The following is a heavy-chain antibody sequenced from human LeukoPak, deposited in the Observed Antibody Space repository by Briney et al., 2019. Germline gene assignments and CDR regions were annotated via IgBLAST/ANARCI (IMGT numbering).Heavy chain of an antibody. D-gene: IGHD3-9*01. CDR3: ARSYFHVLTNYYMWLAP. Sequence: ASVKVSCKASGYTFTDYYIHWVRQAPGQGLEWMGWINLNSGDTYYAQNFQDRVTMTGDTSISTAYLELSSLRSDDTAVFYCARSYFHVLTNYYMWLAPWGQGTLVTVSS. CDR2: INLNSGDT. J-gene: IGHJ5*02. CDR1: GYTFTDYY. V-gene: IGHV1-2*02.